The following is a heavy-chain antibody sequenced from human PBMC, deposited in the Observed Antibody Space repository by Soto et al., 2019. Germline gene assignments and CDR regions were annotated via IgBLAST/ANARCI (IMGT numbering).Heavy chain of an antibody. CDR1: GGSISSSGYY. CDR3: ARHLHHGNSDY. V-gene: IGHV4-39*01. Sequence: SETLSLTCAVSGGSISSSGYYWAWIRQPPGKGLEWIGSIYYSGDTYYNPSLKSRVTIYADTSKNQFSLKLGSVTAADTAVYYCARHLHHGNSDYSGQETLVSVSS. D-gene: IGHD4-4*01. J-gene: IGHJ4*02. CDR2: IYYSGDT.